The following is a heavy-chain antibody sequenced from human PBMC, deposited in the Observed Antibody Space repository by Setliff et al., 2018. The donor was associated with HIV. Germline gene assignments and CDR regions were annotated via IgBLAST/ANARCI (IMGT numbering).Heavy chain of an antibody. CDR3: ARGRLLWSGSYYYYYMDV. CDR2: INEDGNKK. D-gene: IGHD3-10*01. V-gene: IGHV3-7*03. Sequence: GGSLRLSCATSRFSFSTFWMTWVRQAPGKGLEWIANINEDGNKKYHAGSVWGRLTISRDNAKNSLYLQMNSLKTEDTAVYYCARGRLLWSGSYYYYYMDVWGKGTTVTVSS. J-gene: IGHJ6*03. CDR1: RFSFSTFW.